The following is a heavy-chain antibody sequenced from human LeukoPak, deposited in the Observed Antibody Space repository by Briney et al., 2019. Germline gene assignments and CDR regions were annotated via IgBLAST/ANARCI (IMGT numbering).Heavy chain of an antibody. CDR1: GFTVSSNY. J-gene: IGHJ4*02. CDR2: IYSGGCT. Sequence: PGGSLRLSCAASGFTVSSNYMSWVRQAPGKGLEWVSVIYSGGCTYYADSVKGRFTISRDNSKNTLYLQMNSLRAEDTAVYYCARDEQQLPFDYWGQGTLVTVSS. V-gene: IGHV3-66*01. D-gene: IGHD6-13*01. CDR3: ARDEQQLPFDY.